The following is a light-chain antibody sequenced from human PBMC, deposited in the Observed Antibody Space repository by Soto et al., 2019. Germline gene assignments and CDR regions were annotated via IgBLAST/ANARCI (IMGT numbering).Light chain of an antibody. Sequence: EIVMTQSPATLSVSPGERATISCWASQSVINYLAWYQQKPGKAPRLLIYDASTKATGIPARLSGSGSRTEFTLTISSLESEDEAVYYCQQYYKCPLTFGGGTKVEIK. CDR2: DAS. CDR3: QQYYKCPLT. CDR1: QSVINY. J-gene: IGKJ4*01. V-gene: IGKV3-15*01.